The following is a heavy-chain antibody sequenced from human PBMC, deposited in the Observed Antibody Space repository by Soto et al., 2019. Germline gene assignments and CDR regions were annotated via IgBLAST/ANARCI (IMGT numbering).Heavy chain of an antibody. CDR3: AGCPNQGWELWAFDY. CDR2: IYYSGST. J-gene: IGHJ4*02. D-gene: IGHD1-26*01. CDR1: GGSISRYY. V-gene: IGHV4-59*01. Sequence: QVQLQESGPGLVKPSETLSLTCTVSGGSISRYYWSWIRQPPGKGLEWIGYIYYSGSTTYNPSLKSRLTTSVDTSKNQLSLELRSVTAADTAVYYCAGCPNQGWELWAFDYWGQGALVTVSS.